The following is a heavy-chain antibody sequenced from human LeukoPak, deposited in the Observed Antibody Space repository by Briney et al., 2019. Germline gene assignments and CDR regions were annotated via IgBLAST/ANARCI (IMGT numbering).Heavy chain of an antibody. CDR3: AKSGRTGITAADLDY. V-gene: IGHV3-23*01. CDR1: GFTFSSYA. D-gene: IGHD6-13*01. J-gene: IGHJ4*02. Sequence: GGSLRLSCAASGFTFSSYAMNWVRQAPGKGLEWVSAISGSDGSTYYTDSVKGRFTISRDNSKNTLYLQMSSLRAEDAAVYYCAKSGRTGITAADLDYWGQGTLVTVSS. CDR2: ISGSDGST.